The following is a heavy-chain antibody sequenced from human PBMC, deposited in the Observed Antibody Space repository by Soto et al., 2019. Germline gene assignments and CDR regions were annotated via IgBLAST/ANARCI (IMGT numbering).Heavy chain of an antibody. Sequence: GASVKVSCKASGYTFTSYYMHWVRQAPGQGLEWMGWINPNSGGTNYAQKFQGWVTMTRDTSISTAYMELSRLRSDDTAVYYCARGGITMVRGVFHYMDVWGKGTTVTVSS. D-gene: IGHD3-10*01. V-gene: IGHV1-2*04. CDR3: ARGGITMVRGVFHYMDV. CDR2: INPNSGGT. CDR1: GYTFTSYY. J-gene: IGHJ6*03.